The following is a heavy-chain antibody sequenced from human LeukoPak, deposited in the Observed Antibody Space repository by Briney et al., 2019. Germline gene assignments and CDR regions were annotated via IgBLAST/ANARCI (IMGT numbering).Heavy chain of an antibody. J-gene: IGHJ6*02. CDR2: ISSSSSYI. CDR1: GFTFSYHS. V-gene: IGHV3-21*01. CDR3: ARDESDYDVLTGSMEYYYYGMDV. Sequence: GGSLRLSCAASGFTFSYHSMNWVRQAPGKGLEWVSSISSSSSYIYYADSVKGRFTISRDNAKNSLHLQMHSLRVEDTAVYYCARDESDYDVLTGSMEYYYYGMDVWGQGTTVTVSS. D-gene: IGHD3-9*01.